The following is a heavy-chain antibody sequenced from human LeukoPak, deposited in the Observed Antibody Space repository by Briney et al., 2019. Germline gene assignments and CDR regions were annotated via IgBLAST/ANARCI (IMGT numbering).Heavy chain of an antibody. J-gene: IGHJ4*02. CDR2: ISSSSSYI. CDR3: AREGVNCGGDCYPPYYFDY. Sequence: GGSLRLSCAASGFTFSSYSMNWVRQAPGKGLGLVSSISSSSSYIYYADSVKGRFTISRDNAKNSLYLQMNSLRAEDTALYYCAREGVNCGGDCYPPYYFDYWGQGTLVTVSS. D-gene: IGHD2-21*01. V-gene: IGHV3-21*01. CDR1: GFTFSSYS.